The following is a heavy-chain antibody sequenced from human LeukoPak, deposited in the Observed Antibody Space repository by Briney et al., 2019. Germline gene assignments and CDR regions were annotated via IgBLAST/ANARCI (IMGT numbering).Heavy chain of an antibody. V-gene: IGHV3-48*04. CDR3: ARDLVQTSSGYYYGFDY. CDR1: GFTFSSYS. Sequence: GGSLRLSCAASGFTFSSYSMNWVRQAPGKGLEWVSYISSSSSTIYYADSVKGRFTISRDNAKNSLYLQMNSLRAEDTAVYYCARDLVQTSSGYYYGFDYWGQGTLVTVSS. CDR2: ISSSSSTI. D-gene: IGHD3-22*01. J-gene: IGHJ4*02.